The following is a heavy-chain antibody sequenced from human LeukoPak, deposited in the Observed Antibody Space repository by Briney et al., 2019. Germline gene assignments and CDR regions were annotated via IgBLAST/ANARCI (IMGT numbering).Heavy chain of an antibody. CDR2: IKQDGSDI. D-gene: IGHD4-17*01. Sequence: GGSLRLSCAASGFTFNGFWMSWDRQAPGKGLEWVANIKQDGSDIYYLGSVRGRFTISRDNAMNSLYLQMNSLRAEDTAVYYCTRDALYGDPSYYYMDVWGKGTTVTVSS. J-gene: IGHJ6*03. V-gene: IGHV3-7*01. CDR1: GFTFNGFW. CDR3: TRDALYGDPSYYYMDV.